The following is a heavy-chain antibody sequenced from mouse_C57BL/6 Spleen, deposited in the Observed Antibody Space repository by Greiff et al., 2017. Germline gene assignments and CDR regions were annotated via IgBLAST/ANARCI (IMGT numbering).Heavy chain of an antibody. D-gene: IGHD3-3*01. CDR2: ISDGGSYT. CDR1: GFTFSSYA. CDR3: ARDREALWYFDV. Sequence: EVMLVESGGGLVKPGGSLKLSCAASGFTFSSYAMSWVRQTPEKRLEWVATISDGGSYTYYPDNVKGRFTISRDNAKNNLYLQMSHLKSEDTAMYYCARDREALWYFDVWGTGTTVTVSS. V-gene: IGHV5-4*01. J-gene: IGHJ1*03.